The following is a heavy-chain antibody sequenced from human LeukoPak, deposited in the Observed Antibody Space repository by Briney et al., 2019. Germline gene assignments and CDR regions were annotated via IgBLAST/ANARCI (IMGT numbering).Heavy chain of an antibody. D-gene: IGHD4-23*01. CDR1: GGTFSSYA. CDR2: IIPIFGTA. V-gene: IGHV1-69*01. Sequence: GASVKVSCKASGGTFSSYAISWVRQAPGQGLEWMGGIIPIFGTANYAQKFQGRVTITAHESTSTAYMELSSLRSEDTAVYYCARVGTDYGGKPRGYFDYWGQGTLVTVSS. CDR3: ARVGTDYGGKPRGYFDY. J-gene: IGHJ4*02.